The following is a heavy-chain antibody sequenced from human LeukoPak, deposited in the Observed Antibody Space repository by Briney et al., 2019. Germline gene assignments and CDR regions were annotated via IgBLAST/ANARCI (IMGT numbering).Heavy chain of an antibody. CDR1: EFSLINAW. CDR2: IRSEADGGTL. J-gene: IGHJ4*02. D-gene: IGHD4-23*01. V-gene: IGHV3-15*01. Sequence: GGSLRLSCAASEFSLINAWMSWVRQAPGKGLEWVGRIRSEADGGTLDYAALVKGRFTISRDASKNTLYLQMNSLKTEDTAVYYCTTVIMGTPKDDYWGQGTLVTVSS. CDR3: TTVIMGTPKDDY.